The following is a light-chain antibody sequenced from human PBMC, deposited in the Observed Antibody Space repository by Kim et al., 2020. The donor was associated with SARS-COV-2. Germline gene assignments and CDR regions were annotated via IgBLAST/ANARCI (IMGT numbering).Light chain of an antibody. CDR2: AAS. CDR1: QNIGNF. CDR3: QQSYSLPRT. Sequence: ASVGDRVPITRRASQNIGNFLNWYQQRPGKAPTVLIYAASNLQSGVPSRFSGTSSGTEFTLTITSLQPADFATYYCQQSYSLPRTFGPGTKVDIK. J-gene: IGKJ1*01. V-gene: IGKV1-39*01.